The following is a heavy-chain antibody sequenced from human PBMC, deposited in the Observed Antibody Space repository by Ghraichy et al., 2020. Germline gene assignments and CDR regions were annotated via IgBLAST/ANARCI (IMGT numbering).Heavy chain of an antibody. J-gene: IGHJ3*01. CDR2: VYKSGST. CDR1: GDSISNFY. D-gene: IGHD6-19*01. CDR3: AKSQWLTEDVYNF. Sequence: TLSLTCSVSGDSISNFYWTWLRQPPGKGLEWIGYVYKSGSTNYNPSLRGRVTISADTSTNYFSLKLTSVTAADTAVYYCAKSQWLTEDVYNFWGQGALVTVSS. V-gene: IGHV4-59*01.